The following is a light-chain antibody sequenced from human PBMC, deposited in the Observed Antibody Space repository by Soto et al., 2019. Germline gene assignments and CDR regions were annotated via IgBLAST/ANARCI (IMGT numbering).Light chain of an antibody. J-gene: IGKJ1*01. CDR2: DAS. CDR1: QSVSSY. Sequence: EIVLTQSPATLSLSPGERATLSCRASQSVSSYLAWYQQKPGQAPRLLIYDASNRATGIPGRFSGSGSGTDFTLNISSLEPEYLAVYYCQQRSNWPPWTFGQGTKVEIK. CDR3: QQRSNWPPWT. V-gene: IGKV3-11*01.